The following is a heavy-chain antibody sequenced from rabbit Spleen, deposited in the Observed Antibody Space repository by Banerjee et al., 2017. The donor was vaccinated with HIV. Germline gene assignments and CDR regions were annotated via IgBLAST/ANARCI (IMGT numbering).Heavy chain of an antibody. CDR3: ARDTSSGWGIVSFYFNL. V-gene: IGHV1S45*01. CDR2: IDSGSSGFT. Sequence: QEQLKESGGGLVQPGGSLKLSCKASGFTLSSYYMNWVRQAPGKGLEWIGYIDSGSSGFTYFATWAKGRFTCSKTSSTTVTLQMTRLTAADTATYFCARDTSSGWGIVSFYFNLWGPGTLVTVS. J-gene: IGHJ4*01. D-gene: IGHD4-1*01. CDR1: GFTLSSYYM.